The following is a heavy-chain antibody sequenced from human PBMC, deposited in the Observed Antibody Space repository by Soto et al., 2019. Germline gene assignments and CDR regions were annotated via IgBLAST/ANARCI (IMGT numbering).Heavy chain of an antibody. J-gene: IGHJ6*02. Sequence: GGSLRLSCSASGFTVTNYAMHWVRQAPGKGLEYVSAISGHGGTAYYADSVKGRFIISGDNSKNTLYLQMSNLRAEDTAVYYCVKDMGMAAAGIRYPYGMDVWGQGTTVTVSS. CDR1: GFTVTNYA. V-gene: IGHV3-64D*06. CDR2: ISGHGGTA. D-gene: IGHD6-13*01. CDR3: VKDMGMAAAGIRYPYGMDV.